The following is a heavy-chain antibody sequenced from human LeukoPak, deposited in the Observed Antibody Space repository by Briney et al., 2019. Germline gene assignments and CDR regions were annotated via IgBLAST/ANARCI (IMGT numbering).Heavy chain of an antibody. Sequence: PSQTLSLTCAVSGRSISSGGYSWSWIRQPPGKGLEWTGYIYHSGSTYYNPSLKSRVTISVDRSKNQFSLKLSSVTAADTAVYYCARGGYSYGYYGIDYWGQGTLVTVSS. J-gene: IGHJ4*02. D-gene: IGHD5-18*01. CDR1: GRSISSGGYS. CDR3: ARGGYSYGYYGIDY. CDR2: IYHSGST. V-gene: IGHV4-30-2*01.